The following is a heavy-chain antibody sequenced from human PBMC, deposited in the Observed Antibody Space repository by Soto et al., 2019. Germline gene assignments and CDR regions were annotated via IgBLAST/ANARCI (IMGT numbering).Heavy chain of an antibody. CDR1: GGSISSSSYY. D-gene: IGHD3-10*01. CDR3: ASYYGSGSYPPGW. V-gene: IGHV4-39*01. CDR2: IYYSGST. Sequence: KPSETLSLTCTVSGGSISSSSYYWGWIRQPPGKGLEWIGSIYYSGSTYYNPSLKSRVTISVDTSKNQFSLKLSSVTAADTAVYYCASYYGSGSYPPGWWGQGTLVTVSS. J-gene: IGHJ4*02.